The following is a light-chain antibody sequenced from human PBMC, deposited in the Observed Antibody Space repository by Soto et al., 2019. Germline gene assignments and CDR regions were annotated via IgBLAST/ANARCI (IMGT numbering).Light chain of an antibody. CDR2: GAT. CDR1: QSVSIL. J-gene: IGKJ1*01. Sequence: DIVMTQSPATLAVSPRGGATSSCRASQSVSILLAWYQQKPGQAPRLLIHGATTRATGIPGRCSGSGSGTEFTLTISSLESEDFAVYYCQQYNKSPRTFGQGTQLDI. CDR3: QQYNKSPRT. V-gene: IGKV3-15*01.